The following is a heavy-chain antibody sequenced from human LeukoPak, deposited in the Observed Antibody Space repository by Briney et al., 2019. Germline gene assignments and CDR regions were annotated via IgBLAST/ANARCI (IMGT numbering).Heavy chain of an antibody. CDR1: GGSFSGYY. CDR3: ARVSYYYDSSGYYRDYFDY. D-gene: IGHD3-22*01. V-gene: IGHV4-34*01. J-gene: IGHJ4*02. CDR2: INHSGST. Sequence: SETLSLTCAVYGGSFSGYYWSWIRQPPGKGLEWIGEINHSGSTNYNPSLKSRVTISVDTSKNQFSLKLSSVTAADTAVYYCARVSYYYDSSGYYRDYFDYWGQGTLVTVSS.